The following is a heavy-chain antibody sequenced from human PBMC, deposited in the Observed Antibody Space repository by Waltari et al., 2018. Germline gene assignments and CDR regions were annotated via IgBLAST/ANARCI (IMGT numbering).Heavy chain of an antibody. CDR3: ARASPRLRYGDRNYDWYFDL. V-gene: IGHV4-4*07. J-gene: IGHJ2*01. CDR1: GGSISSYY. D-gene: IGHD4-17*01. Sequence: QVQLQESGPGLVKPSETLSLTCTVSGGSISSYYWSWIRQPAGRGLEWIGRSDTSGSTNYNPPHKSRGTRSVDTSKNQFSLKLSSVTAADTAVYYCARASPRLRYGDRNYDWYFDLWGRGTLVTVSS. CDR2: SDTSGST.